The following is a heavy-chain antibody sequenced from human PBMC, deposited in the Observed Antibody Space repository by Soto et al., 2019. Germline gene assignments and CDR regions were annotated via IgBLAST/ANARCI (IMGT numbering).Heavy chain of an antibody. J-gene: IGHJ4*02. D-gene: IGHD2-21*01. CDR2: IKQDGSEK. CDR1: GFTLSNYW. Sequence: EVQLVESGGGLVQPRGSLRLSCVASGFTLSNYWMTWVRQAPGKGLEWVAIIKQDGSEKHYVDSVKGRFTISRDNAKSSLYLQMSSLRVEDTAFYYCARGGAYYRYWGQGTLVTVSS. V-gene: IGHV3-7*04. CDR3: ARGGAYYRY.